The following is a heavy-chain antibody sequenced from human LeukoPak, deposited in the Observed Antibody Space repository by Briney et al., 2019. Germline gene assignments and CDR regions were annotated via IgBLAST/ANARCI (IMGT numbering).Heavy chain of an antibody. V-gene: IGHV3-23*01. CDR2: ISGSGGST. D-gene: IGHD2-15*01. Sequence: RGGSLRLSCAASGFTFSSYAMSWVRQAPGKGLEWVSAISGSGGSTYYADSVKGRFTISRNNSKNTLYLQMNSLRAEDTAVYYCAKVSWGYCSGGSCYFGENYFDYWGQGTLVTVSS. CDR1: GFTFSSYA. J-gene: IGHJ4*02. CDR3: AKVSWGYCSGGSCYFGENYFDY.